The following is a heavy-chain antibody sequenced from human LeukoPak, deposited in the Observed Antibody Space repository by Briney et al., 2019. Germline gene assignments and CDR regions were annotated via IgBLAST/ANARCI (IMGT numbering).Heavy chain of an antibody. D-gene: IGHD5-18*01. CDR1: GGSFSGYY. CDR2: INHSGST. CDR3: AREKRIGGYSYGWVYYFDY. J-gene: IGHJ4*02. V-gene: IGHV4-34*01. Sequence: SETLSLTCAVYGGSFSGYYWSWFRQPPGKGLEWIGEINHSGSTNYNPSLKSRVTISVDTSKNQFSLKLSSVTAADTAVYYCAREKRIGGYSYGWVYYFDYWGQGTLVTVSS.